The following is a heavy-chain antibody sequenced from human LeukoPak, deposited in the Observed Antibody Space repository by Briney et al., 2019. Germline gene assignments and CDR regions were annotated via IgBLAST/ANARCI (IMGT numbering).Heavy chain of an antibody. V-gene: IGHV3-23*01. D-gene: IGHD5-12*01. CDR3: AKGAYDYIEIAYFDY. J-gene: IGHJ4*02. CDR1: GSSFKNFA. Sequence: GGSLSPSWVPSGSSFKNFAVSWARQAPGKGMEWVLFIIGSSGSTFYADSVKGRFTISRDKSKSTLYLQMNSLRAEDTAVYYCAKGAYDYIEIAYFDYWGQGSLVTVSS. CDR2: IIGSSGST.